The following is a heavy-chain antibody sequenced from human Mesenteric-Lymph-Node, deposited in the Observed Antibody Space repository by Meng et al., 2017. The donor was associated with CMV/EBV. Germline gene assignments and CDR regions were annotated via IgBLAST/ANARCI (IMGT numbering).Heavy chain of an antibody. CDR2: IYSGGST. J-gene: IGHJ5*02. Sequence: FTFSNYVMTWVRQAPGKGLGWVSVIYSGGSTYYADSVKGRFTISRDNSKNTLYLQMNSLRAEDTAVYYCARASQSTYSGSYDGWFDPWGQGTLVTVSS. D-gene: IGHD1-26*01. V-gene: IGHV3-53*01. CDR3: ARASQSTYSGSYDGWFDP. CDR1: FTFSNYV.